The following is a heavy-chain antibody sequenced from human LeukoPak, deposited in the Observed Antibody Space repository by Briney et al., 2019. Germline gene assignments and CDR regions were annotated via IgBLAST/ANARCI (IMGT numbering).Heavy chain of an antibody. V-gene: IGHV4-39*02. D-gene: IGHD1-26*01. CDR3: AREGSGAGQDY. J-gene: IGHJ4*02. Sequence: TSETLSLTCTVSGGSVSSTSYYWGWIRQPPGKGLEWIGNIYYSGSTSYNPSLKSRVTISVDTSRNQFSLKLTSVTAAGTAVYYCAREGSGAGQDYWGQGTLVTVSS. CDR1: GGSVSSTSYY. CDR2: IYYSGST.